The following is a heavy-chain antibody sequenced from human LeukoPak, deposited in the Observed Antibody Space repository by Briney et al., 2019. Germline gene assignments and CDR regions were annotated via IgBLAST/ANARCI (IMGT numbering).Heavy chain of an antibody. CDR2: IKNDGSEE. V-gene: IGHV3-7*01. Sequence: PGGSLRLSCAASGFTFSRYWMRWVRQPPGKGLEGVGNIKNDGSEEYYVDSVKGRFTISRDNARNSLFLQMNSLTVEDTAVYYCARAIRGSAVDTGDRWGQGTLVTVSS. J-gene: IGHJ4*02. CDR1: GFTFSRYW. D-gene: IGHD3-10*01. CDR3: ARAIRGSAVDTGDR.